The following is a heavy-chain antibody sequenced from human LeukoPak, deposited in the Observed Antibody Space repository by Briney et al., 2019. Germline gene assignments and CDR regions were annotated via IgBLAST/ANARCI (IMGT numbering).Heavy chain of an antibody. D-gene: IGHD1-26*01. CDR1: GFTVSSNY. Sequence: GGSLRLSCAASGFTVSSNYMSWVRQAPGKGLEWVSVIYSGGSTYYADSVKGRFTISRDNSKNTLYLQMNSLRAEDTAVYYCARAPSGSYSHFDYWGQGTLVTVSS. J-gene: IGHJ4*02. V-gene: IGHV3-66*01. CDR2: IYSGGST. CDR3: ARAPSGSYSHFDY.